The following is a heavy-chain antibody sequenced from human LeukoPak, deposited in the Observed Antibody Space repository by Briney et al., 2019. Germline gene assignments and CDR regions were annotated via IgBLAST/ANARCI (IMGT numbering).Heavy chain of an antibody. CDR1: GGSISSYY. V-gene: IGHV4-59*01. D-gene: IGHD6-6*01. Sequence: SETLSLTCTVSGGSISSYYWSWIRQPPGKGLEWIGYIYYSGSTNYNPSLKSRVTITVDTSKNQFSLKLSSVTAADTAVYYCAESTYSSSSIDYWGQGTLVTVSS. J-gene: IGHJ4*02. CDR3: AESTYSSSSIDY. CDR2: IYYSGST.